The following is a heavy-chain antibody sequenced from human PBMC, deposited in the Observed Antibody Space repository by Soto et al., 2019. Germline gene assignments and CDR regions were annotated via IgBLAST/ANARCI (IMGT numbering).Heavy chain of an antibody. CDR1: GFTFSSYA. D-gene: IGHD3-10*01. Sequence: QPGGSLRLSCAASGFTFSSYAMSWVRQAPGKGLEWVSAISGSGGSTYYADSVKGRFTISRDNSKNTLYLQMNSLRAEDTAVYYCAKAATMVRGVLGYYYGMDVWGQGTTVTVSS. CDR2: ISGSGGST. J-gene: IGHJ6*02. V-gene: IGHV3-23*01. CDR3: AKAATMVRGVLGYYYGMDV.